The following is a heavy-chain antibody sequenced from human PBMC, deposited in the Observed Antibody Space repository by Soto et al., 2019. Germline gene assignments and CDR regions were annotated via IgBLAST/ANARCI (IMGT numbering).Heavy chain of an antibody. CDR3: SRDLGRYFDWLLYPSTFDY. V-gene: IGHV1-3*01. CDR1: GYIFTDYY. J-gene: IGHJ4*02. CDR2: INAGNGNT. Sequence: GASVKVSCKASGYIFTDYYMHWVRQAPGQELGWMGWINAGNGNTKYSQKLQGRVTITSDTSASTAYMELSSLRSEDTAVYFCSRDLGRYFDWLLYPSTFDYWGQGTLVTVSS. D-gene: IGHD3-9*01.